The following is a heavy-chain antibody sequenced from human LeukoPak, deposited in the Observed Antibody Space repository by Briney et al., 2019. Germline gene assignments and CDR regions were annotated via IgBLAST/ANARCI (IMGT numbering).Heavy chain of an antibody. J-gene: IGHJ4*02. D-gene: IGHD3-10*01. CDR1: GFTFSSYG. Sequence: GRSLRLSCAASGFTFSSYGMHWVRQAPGKGLEWVAVISYDGSNKYYADSVKGRFTISRDNSKNTLYLQMNSLRAEDTAVYYCAKDLVWFGELWAPMDYWGRGTLVTVSS. CDR3: AKDLVWFGELWAPMDY. CDR2: ISYDGSNK. V-gene: IGHV3-30*18.